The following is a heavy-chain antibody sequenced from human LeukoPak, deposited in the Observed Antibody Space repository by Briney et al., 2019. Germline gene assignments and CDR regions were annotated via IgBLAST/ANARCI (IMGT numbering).Heavy chain of an antibody. Sequence: SETLSLTCTLSGGSSSNYYWSWIRQPPGKGLEWIGYIYYSGSTNYNPSLKSRVTISVDTSKNQFPLKLSSVTAADTAVYYCARHPPYDYVWGSFDYWGQGTLVTVSS. D-gene: IGHD3-16*01. CDR3: ARHPPYDYVWGSFDY. J-gene: IGHJ4*02. CDR2: IYYSGST. CDR1: GGSSSNYY. V-gene: IGHV4-59*08.